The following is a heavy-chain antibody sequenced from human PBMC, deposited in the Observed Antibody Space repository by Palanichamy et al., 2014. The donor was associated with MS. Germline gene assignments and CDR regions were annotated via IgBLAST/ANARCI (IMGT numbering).Heavy chain of an antibody. V-gene: IGHV3-33*08. CDR1: GFSFTRNG. J-gene: IGHJ4*02. CDR3: ARDQGTKTTMLTGGYFDY. CDR2: IWFDGSNK. D-gene: IGHD5-18*01. Sequence: QVQLVESGGGVVQPGGSLRLSCAASGFSFTRNGMHWVRQAPGKGLEWVALIWFDGSNKYYIDSVKGRFTISRDNFKNTLYLQMNSLRVEDTAVYYCARDQGTKTTMLTGGYFDYWGQGILVTVSS.